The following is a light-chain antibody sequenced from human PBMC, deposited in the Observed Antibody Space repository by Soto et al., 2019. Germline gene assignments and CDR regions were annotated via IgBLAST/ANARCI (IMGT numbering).Light chain of an antibody. CDR3: QQQNSYPLT. Sequence: DIQLTQSPSFLSASVGDRVTITCRASQGIFTSFAWYQQKPGNAPNLLIYGASTLQSGVPSRFSGSGSGTEFTLTISSLQPEDLATYYCQQQNSYPLTFGGGTEVEI. J-gene: IGKJ4*01. CDR2: GAS. CDR1: QGIFTS. V-gene: IGKV1-9*01.